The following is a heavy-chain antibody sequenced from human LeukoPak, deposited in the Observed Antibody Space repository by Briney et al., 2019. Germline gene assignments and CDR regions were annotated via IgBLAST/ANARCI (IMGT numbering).Heavy chain of an antibody. D-gene: IGHD5-18*01. CDR1: GFTFSSYW. V-gene: IGHV3-7*01. Sequence: GGSLRLSCAASGFTFSSYWMSWVRQAPGKGLEWVANIKQDASEEYYVDSVRGRFTISRDNAKNSVYLQMNSLRAEDTALYYCVREGQTAWNDYWGQGTLATVSS. CDR3: VREGQTAWNDY. CDR2: IKQDASEE. J-gene: IGHJ4*02.